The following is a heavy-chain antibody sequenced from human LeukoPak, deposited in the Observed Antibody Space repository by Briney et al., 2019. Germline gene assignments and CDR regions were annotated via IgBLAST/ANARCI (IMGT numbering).Heavy chain of an antibody. J-gene: IGHJ5*02. V-gene: IGHV6-1*01. CDR3: ARSLPATVGNWSDP. D-gene: IGHD2-2*01. CDR2: TYYRSNWYN. Sequence: SQTLSLTCAISGDSVSSNDAAWLWIRQSPSRGLEWLGRTYYRSNWYNNYTVSVKSRITINADTSKNQFSLQLNSVTPEDTAVYYCARSLPATVGNWSDPWGQGTLVIVSS. CDR1: GDSVSSNDAA.